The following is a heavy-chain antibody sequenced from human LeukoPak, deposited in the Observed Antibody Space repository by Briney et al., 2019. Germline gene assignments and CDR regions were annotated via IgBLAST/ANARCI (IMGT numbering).Heavy chain of an antibody. V-gene: IGHV3-23*01. CDR3: AKDIGSLGVDSYIDY. D-gene: IGHD3-3*01. CDR1: GFTFTNYA. Sequence: GGSLRLSCAASGFTFTNYAMSWVRQAPEKGLEWVSVVSGSGSATYYADSVKGRFTISRDNSKNTLYLQMNSLRAQDTAVYYCAKDIGSLGVDSYIDYWGQGALVTVSS. CDR2: VSGSGSAT. J-gene: IGHJ4*02.